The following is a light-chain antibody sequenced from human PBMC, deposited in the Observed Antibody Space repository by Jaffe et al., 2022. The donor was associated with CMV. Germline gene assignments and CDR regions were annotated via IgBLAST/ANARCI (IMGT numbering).Light chain of an antibody. J-gene: IGKJ2*01. CDR3: QQYNSFSYT. CDR1: QSINTW. Sequence: DIQMTQSPSTLSASVGDRVTITCRASQSINTWLAWYQQKPGKAPKVLIYKASTLESGVPSRFSGSGSGTEFTLTISSLQPDDFATYYCQQYNSFSYTFGQGTKLEIK. V-gene: IGKV1-5*03. CDR2: KAS.